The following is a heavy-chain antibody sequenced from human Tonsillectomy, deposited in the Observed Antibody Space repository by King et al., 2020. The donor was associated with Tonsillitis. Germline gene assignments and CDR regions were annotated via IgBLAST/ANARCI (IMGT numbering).Heavy chain of an antibody. J-gene: IGHJ4*02. CDR3: AGSAFVRGRFFGGFDY. CDR2: IHYSGST. Sequence: LQLQESGPGLVKPSETLSLTCTVSGGSISSSSYYWGWIRQPPGKGLEWIGSIHYSGSTYYNPSLKSRVTISVDTSKNQFSLKLSSVTAADTAVYYCAGSAFVRGRFFGGFDYWGQGSLVTVSS. V-gene: IGHV4-39*01. D-gene: IGHD3-3*01. CDR1: GGSISSSSYY.